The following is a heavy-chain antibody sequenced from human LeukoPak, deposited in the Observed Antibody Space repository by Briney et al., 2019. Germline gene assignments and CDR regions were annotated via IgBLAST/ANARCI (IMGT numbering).Heavy chain of an antibody. CDR2: IYYSGST. J-gene: IGHJ6*02. CDR1: GGSISSYY. CDR3: ARERITMVRGVFVYYYGMDV. V-gene: IGHV4-59*01. Sequence: PSETLSLTCTVSGGSISSYYWSWIRQPPGKGLEWIGYIYYSGSTNYNPSLKSRVTISVDTSKNQFSLKLSSVTAADTAVYYCARERITMVRGVFVYYYGMDVWGPGTTVTVSS. D-gene: IGHD3-10*01.